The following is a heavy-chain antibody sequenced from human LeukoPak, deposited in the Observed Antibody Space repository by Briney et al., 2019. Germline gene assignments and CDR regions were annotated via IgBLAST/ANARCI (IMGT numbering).Heavy chain of an antibody. Sequence: PGGSLRLSCAASGFTFRNYGIHWVRQAPGKGLEWVAVIWYDGRNKYFADSVKGRLNISRDISENTVYLQMDSLRVEDTAVYYCARGKVALDYWGQGTLVTVSS. V-gene: IGHV3-33*01. CDR1: GFTFRNYG. D-gene: IGHD2-15*01. CDR3: ARGKVALDY. J-gene: IGHJ4*02. CDR2: IWYDGRNK.